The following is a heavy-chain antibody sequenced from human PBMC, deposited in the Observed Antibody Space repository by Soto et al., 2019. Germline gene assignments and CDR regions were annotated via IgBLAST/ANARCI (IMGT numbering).Heavy chain of an antibody. CDR3: VGDAYNYDF. CDR2: IWYDGSQT. Sequence: GGSLRLSCEGSGFTFISYGMNWVRQAPGKGLEWVAVIWYDGSQTYYADSVKGRFTVSRDNPKNTLYLQMNSLRVEDTAVYYCVGDAYNYDFWGQGTPVTVPS. CDR1: GFTFISYG. V-gene: IGHV3-33*01. D-gene: IGHD5-12*01. J-gene: IGHJ4*02.